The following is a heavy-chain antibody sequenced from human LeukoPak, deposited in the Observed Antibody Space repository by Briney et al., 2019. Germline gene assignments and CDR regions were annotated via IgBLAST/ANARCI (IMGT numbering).Heavy chain of an antibody. D-gene: IGHD6-19*01. V-gene: IGHV4-38-2*02. Sequence: SETLSLTCTVSGYSISGGYYWGWIRQPPGKGLEWIGSIYHSGSTYYNPSLKSRVTISVDTSKNQFSLKLSSVTAADTAVYYCARGSIAVATGDYWGQGTLVTVSS. CDR1: GYSISGGYY. CDR3: ARGSIAVATGDY. J-gene: IGHJ4*02. CDR2: IYHSGST.